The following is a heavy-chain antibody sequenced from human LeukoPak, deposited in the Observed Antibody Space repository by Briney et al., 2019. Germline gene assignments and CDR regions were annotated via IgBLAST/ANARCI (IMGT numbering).Heavy chain of an antibody. Sequence: SETLSLTCAVYGGSFSGYYWSWIRQPPGKGLEWIGEINHSGSTNYNPSLKSRVTISVDTSKNQFSLKLSSVTAADTAVYYCARLPSSSWYRYYYYYMDVWGKGTTVTISS. D-gene: IGHD6-13*01. J-gene: IGHJ6*03. CDR2: INHSGST. V-gene: IGHV4-34*01. CDR3: ARLPSSSWYRYYYYYMDV. CDR1: GGSFSGYY.